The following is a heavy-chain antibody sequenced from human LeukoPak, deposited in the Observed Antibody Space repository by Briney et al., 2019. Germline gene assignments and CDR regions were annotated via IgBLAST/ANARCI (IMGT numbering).Heavy chain of an antibody. J-gene: IGHJ4*02. CDR2: INPNGGGT. Sequence: ASVKVSCKASGYTFTGYYMHWVRQAPGQGLEWMGWINPNGGGTNYAQKFQGRVTMTRDTSISTAYMELSRLRSDDTAVYYCASGGWATANIYYDSSGYYRPFDYWGQGTLVTVSS. CDR1: GYTFTGYY. V-gene: IGHV1-2*02. CDR3: ASGGWATANIYYDSSGYYRPFDY. D-gene: IGHD3-22*01.